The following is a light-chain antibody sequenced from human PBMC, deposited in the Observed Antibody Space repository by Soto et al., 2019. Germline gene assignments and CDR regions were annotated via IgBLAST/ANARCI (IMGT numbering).Light chain of an antibody. V-gene: IGKV1-33*01. CDR1: QDISNY. CDR2: DAS. Sequence: DIQMTQSPSSLSASVGDRVTITCQASQDISNYLNWYQQKPGKAPKLLIYDASNLETGVPSRFSGSGSGTDFTFTISSLQPEDIATYYCQQYDNLLRTLGGGTKVDIK. CDR3: QQYDNLLRT. J-gene: IGKJ4*01.